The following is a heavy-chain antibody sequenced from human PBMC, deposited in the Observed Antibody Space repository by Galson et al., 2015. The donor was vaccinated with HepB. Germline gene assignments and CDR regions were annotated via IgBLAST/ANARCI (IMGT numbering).Heavy chain of an antibody. CDR1: GFTFTSST. D-gene: IGHD3-22*01. V-gene: IGHV1-58*02. CDR2: IVVDSGNT. Sequence: SVKVSCKASGFTFTSSTMQWVRQARGQSLEWIGWIVVDSGNTNCAQKFQERVTITRDRSTSTAYMELSSLKSEDTAVYYCAADPYYYDSRGGYWFDPWGQGTLVTVSS. CDR3: AADPYYYDSRGGYWFDP. J-gene: IGHJ5*02.